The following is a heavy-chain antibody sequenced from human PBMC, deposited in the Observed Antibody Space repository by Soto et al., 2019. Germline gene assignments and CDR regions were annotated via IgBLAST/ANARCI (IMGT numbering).Heavy chain of an antibody. CDR2: IYHSGTT. D-gene: IGHD1-26*01. J-gene: IGHJ4*02. V-gene: IGHV4-4*02. CDR1: GASISNTDL. CDR3: AIPGAGDFDY. Sequence: PSETLSLTCAVSGASISNTDLWSCVRQPPGKGLEWIGEIYHSGTTNCDPSLKSRVTISLDKSKSLFSLTLTSLTAADTAVYYCAIPGAGDFDYWGQGTLVT.